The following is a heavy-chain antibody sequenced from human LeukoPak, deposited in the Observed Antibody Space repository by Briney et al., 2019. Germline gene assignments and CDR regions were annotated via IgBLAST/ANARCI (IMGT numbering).Heavy chain of an antibody. CDR3: ARDPYSSGWYKDAFDI. D-gene: IGHD6-19*01. V-gene: IGHV3-66*03. J-gene: IGHJ3*02. CDR1: GFTVSSNY. CDR2: IYSCGST. Sequence: GGSLRLSCAASGFTVSSNYMSWVRQAPGKGLEWVSVIYSCGSTYYADSVKGRFTISRDNSKNTLYLQMNSLRAEDTAVYYCARDPYSSGWYKDAFDIWGQGTMVTVSS.